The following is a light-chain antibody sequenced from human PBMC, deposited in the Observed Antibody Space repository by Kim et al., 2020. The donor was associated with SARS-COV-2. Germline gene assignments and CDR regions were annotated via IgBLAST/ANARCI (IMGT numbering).Light chain of an antibody. CDR3: AAWDDSVNGVV. J-gene: IGLJ3*02. CDR1: SPNIGSNT. CDR2: GSS. Sequence: GQRVPLSCSGSSPNIGSNTVDWYQQLPRSAPKLLISGSSQRPSGVPDRFSGSQSGTSASLAISGLQSEDEADYHCAAWDDSVNGVVFGGGTQLTVL. V-gene: IGLV1-44*01.